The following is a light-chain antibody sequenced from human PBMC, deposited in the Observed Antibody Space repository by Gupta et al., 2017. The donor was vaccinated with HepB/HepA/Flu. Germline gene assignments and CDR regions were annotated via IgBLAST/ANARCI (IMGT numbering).Light chain of an antibody. V-gene: IGKV3-20*01. CDR2: GAS. CDR1: QGVSTY. CDR3: QQDGWSPGT. J-gene: IGKJ1*01. Sequence: EIVLTQSPGTLSLSPGERATLSCRASQGVSTYLAWYQQKPGQAPRLLIHGASSRATDIPYRFSGSGSGTDFTLTISRLEPEDFAMYYCQQDGWSPGTFGQGTRLEMK.